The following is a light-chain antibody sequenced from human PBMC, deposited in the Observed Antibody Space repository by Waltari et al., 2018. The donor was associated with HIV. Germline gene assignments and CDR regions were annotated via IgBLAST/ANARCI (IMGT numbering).Light chain of an antibody. Sequence: QSALTQPASVSGSPGQSITISCTGATSDIGNYNYVSWYQHHPGRAPKLIIYDVSNRPAGVSSLFSCSKSCNTASLTVSGLHAEDEGDYYCSSYSSSTSPYVFGTVTKVTVV. V-gene: IGLV2-14*03. J-gene: IGLJ1*01. CDR3: SSYSSSTSPYV. CDR2: DVS. CDR1: TSDIGNYNY.